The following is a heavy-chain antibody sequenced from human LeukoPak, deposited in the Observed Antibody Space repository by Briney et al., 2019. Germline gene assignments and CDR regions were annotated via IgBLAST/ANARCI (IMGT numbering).Heavy chain of an antibody. J-gene: IGHJ6*03. CDR3: ARGRRLDYYYYYYMDV. CDR2: ISSNGGST. CDR1: GFTFSSYA. V-gene: IGHV3-64*01. Sequence: GGSLRLSCAASGFTFSSYAMHWVRQAPGKGLEYVSAISSNGGSTYYANPVKGRFTISRDNSKNTLYLQMGSLRAEDMAVYYCARGRRLDYYYYYYMDVWGKGTTVTVSS.